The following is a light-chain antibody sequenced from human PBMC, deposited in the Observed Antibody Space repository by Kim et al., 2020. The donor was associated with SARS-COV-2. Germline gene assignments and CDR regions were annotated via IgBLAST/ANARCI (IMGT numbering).Light chain of an antibody. V-gene: IGKV1-12*01. Sequence: DIQMTQSPSSVSASVGDRVTITCRASHVITDWLAWYQQIPGKAPKLLIYAASTLQSGVPSRFSGSGSGTEFSLTISSLQPEDFATYFCQQADKFPWTFGQGTKVEIK. CDR3: QQADKFPWT. J-gene: IGKJ1*01. CDR2: AAS. CDR1: HVITDW.